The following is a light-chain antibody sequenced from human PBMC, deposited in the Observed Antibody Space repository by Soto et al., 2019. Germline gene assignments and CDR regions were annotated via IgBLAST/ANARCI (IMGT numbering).Light chain of an antibody. Sequence: DIVLTQSPATLSLSPGERATLSCRTSQSVSSDLAWYHQKPGQAPRLLIYGASSRATGIPDRFSGSGSGTEFTLTISRLEPEDFAVYYCQQYGGSPRTFGQGTKVDIK. CDR2: GAS. V-gene: IGKV3-20*01. J-gene: IGKJ1*01. CDR3: QQYGGSPRT. CDR1: QSVSSD.